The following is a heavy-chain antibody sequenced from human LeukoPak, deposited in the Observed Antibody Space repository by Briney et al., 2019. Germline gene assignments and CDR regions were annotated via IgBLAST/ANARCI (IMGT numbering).Heavy chain of an antibody. J-gene: IGHJ6*04. CDR3: ARQRPAYDILTGSNYYYGMDV. Sequence: GGSLRLSCAASGFTVSSNYMSWVRQAPGKGLEWVSVIYSGGSTYYADSVKGRFTISRDNSKNTLYLQMNSLRAEDTAVYYFARQRPAYDILTGSNYYYGMDVWGKGTTVTVSS. CDR1: GFTVSSNY. CDR2: IYSGGST. V-gene: IGHV3-53*01. D-gene: IGHD3-9*01.